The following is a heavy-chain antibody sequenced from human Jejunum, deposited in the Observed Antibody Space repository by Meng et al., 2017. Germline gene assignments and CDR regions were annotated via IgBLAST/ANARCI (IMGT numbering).Heavy chain of an antibody. Sequence: QVHLQGSGPGRVKPWGTLSLTCAVSGDSISSSYWWSWVRQSPGKGLEWIGEIYHSGTTNYNPSLKSRVTLSVDKSKNQFSLNLSSVTAADTAVYFCARDFEALNGVWGQGTLVTVFS. D-gene: IGHD2-8*01. CDR2: IYHSGTT. CDR3: ARDFEALNGV. V-gene: IGHV4-4*02. CDR1: GDSISSSYW. J-gene: IGHJ1*01.